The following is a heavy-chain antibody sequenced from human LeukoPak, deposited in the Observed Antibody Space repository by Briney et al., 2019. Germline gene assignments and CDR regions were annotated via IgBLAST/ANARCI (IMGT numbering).Heavy chain of an antibody. V-gene: IGHV4-59*08. CDR1: GGSISSYY. CDR2: IHYSGSA. Sequence: PSETLSLTCTVSGGSISSYYWSWIRQPPGKGPEWIGYIHYSGSANYNPSLRSRVTMSVDTSKNQFSLKLTSVTAADTALYYCVRHSSGFDPWGQGILVTVSS. CDR3: VRHSSGFDP. J-gene: IGHJ5*02.